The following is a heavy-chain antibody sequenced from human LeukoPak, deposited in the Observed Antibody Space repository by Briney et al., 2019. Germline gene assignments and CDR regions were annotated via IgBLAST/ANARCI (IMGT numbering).Heavy chain of an antibody. V-gene: IGHV3-48*01. CDR2: ISSSSSTI. CDR1: GFTFSSYS. CDR3: ARMIGGASGDFDN. J-gene: IGHJ4*02. D-gene: IGHD2-21*01. Sequence: GSLRLSCAASGFTFSSYSMNWVRQAPGKGLEWVSYISSSSSTIYYADSVRGRFSISRDNTKNSLHLQMNSLRVEDTAMYYCARMIGGASGDFDNWGQGTLVTVSS.